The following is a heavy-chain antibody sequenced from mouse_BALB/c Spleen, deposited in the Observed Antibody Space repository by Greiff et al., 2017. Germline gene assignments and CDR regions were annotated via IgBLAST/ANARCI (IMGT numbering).Heavy chain of an antibody. Sequence: VQLKESGPGLVKPSQSLSLTCSVTGYSITSGYYWNWIRQFPGNKLEWMGYISYDGSNNYNPSLKNRISITRDTSKNQFFLKLNSVTTEDTATYYCARVDNWDVYFDYWGQGTTLTVSS. J-gene: IGHJ2*01. V-gene: IGHV3-6*02. CDR3: ARVDNWDVYFDY. CDR2: ISYDGSN. D-gene: IGHD4-1*01. CDR1: GYSITSGYY.